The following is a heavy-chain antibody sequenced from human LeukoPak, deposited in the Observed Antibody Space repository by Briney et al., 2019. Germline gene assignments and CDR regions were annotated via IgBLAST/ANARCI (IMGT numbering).Heavy chain of an antibody. CDR3: ARDPPKSSWGSSLGDY. CDR2: IYYSRST. V-gene: IGHV4-39*07. J-gene: IGHJ4*02. D-gene: IGHD7-27*01. CDR1: GGSISSSSYY. Sequence: PSETLSFTCTVSGGSISSSSYYWGWIRQPPGKGREWIGSIYYSRSTYDNPSRKSRAAGSLERTKNQFSLQLSSVTAADTAVYYCARDPPKSSWGSSLGDYWGQGTLVTVSS.